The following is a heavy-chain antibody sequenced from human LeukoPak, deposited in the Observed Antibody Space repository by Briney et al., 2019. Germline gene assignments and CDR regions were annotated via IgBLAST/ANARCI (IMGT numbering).Heavy chain of an antibody. V-gene: IGHV1-46*01. CDR2: INPSGGST. D-gene: IGHD1-26*01. Sequence: ASVKVSCKASGYTFTSYYMHWVRQAPGQGLECMGIINPSGGSTSYAQKSQGRVTMTRDMSTSTVYMELSSLRSEDTAVYYCARDLMGAYNWFDPWGQGTLVTVSS. CDR3: ARDLMGAYNWFDP. J-gene: IGHJ5*02. CDR1: GYTFTSYY.